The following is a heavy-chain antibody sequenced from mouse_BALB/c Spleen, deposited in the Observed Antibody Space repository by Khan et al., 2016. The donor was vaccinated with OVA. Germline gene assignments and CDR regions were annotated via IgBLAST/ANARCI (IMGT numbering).Heavy chain of an antibody. CDR1: GYSFTNYY. CDR3: TRLGTRGRINY. D-gene: IGHD2-13*01. V-gene: IGHV1S135*01. CDR2: IDPFTGGA. Sequence: IQLVQSGPELMKPGASVKISCKASGYSFTNYYIHWVKQSHGQSLEWIGYIDPFTGGATYNQKFKGTATLTVDKSSSTASMHLSSLTSEDSAVYCCTRLGTRGRINYWGQGTSVTVSA. J-gene: IGHJ3*01.